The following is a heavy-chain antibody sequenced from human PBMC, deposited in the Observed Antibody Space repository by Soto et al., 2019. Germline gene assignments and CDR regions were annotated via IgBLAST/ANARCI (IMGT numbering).Heavy chain of an antibody. V-gene: IGHV4-59*11. CDR2: ISDSGTT. D-gene: IGHD3-16*02. Sequence: SETLPLTCTVFGGSIDAHCLSWIRQGPGKGLEWIGHISDSGTTNYNPSLGSRVTISVDTSRNLFSLKLSSVTAADTAVYFCARDRWTSRANWFDPWGPGTLVTVS. CDR1: GGSIDAHC. CDR3: ARDRWTSRANWFDP. J-gene: IGHJ5*02.